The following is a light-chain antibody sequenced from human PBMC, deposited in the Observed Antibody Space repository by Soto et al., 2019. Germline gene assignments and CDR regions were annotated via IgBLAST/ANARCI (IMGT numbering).Light chain of an antibody. V-gene: IGLV1-40*01. CDR3: QSYDSSLSGSNVV. CDR2: GNS. CDR1: SSNIGAGYD. Sequence: QSVLTQPPSVSGAPGQRVTISCTGSSSNIGAGYDVNWYQQLPGTAPKLLIYGNSNRPSGVPDRFSGSKSGTSASLAITGLQAEDEADYYCQSYDSSLSGSNVVFGGGTKVTVL. J-gene: IGLJ2*01.